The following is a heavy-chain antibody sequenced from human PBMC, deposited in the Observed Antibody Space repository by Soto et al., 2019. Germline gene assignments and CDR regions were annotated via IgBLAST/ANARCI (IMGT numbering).Heavy chain of an antibody. CDR3: ARDEAAAGIFDY. CDR1: GXTCSTYC. J-gene: IGHJ4*02. Sequence: GSLRLSCAASGXTCSTYCMSWVRQAPGKGLEWVANIKQDGSEKYYVDYVKGRFTISRDNAKNSLYLQMNSMRAEDTAVYYCARDEAAAGIFDYWGQGTLGTVSS. D-gene: IGHD6-13*01. CDR2: IKQDGSEK. V-gene: IGHV3-7*03.